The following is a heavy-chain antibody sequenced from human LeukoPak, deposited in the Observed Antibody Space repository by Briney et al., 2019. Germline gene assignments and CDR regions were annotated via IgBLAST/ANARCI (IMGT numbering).Heavy chain of an antibody. Sequence: SETLSLTCAVSGYSISSSNWWGWIRQPPGKGLEWIGYIYYSGSIYYNPSLKSRVTMSVDTSKNQFSLKLSSVTAVDTAVYYCARNAGPGRGAVAGSGLEAFDIWGQGTMVTVSS. CDR3: ARNAGPGRGAVAGSGLEAFDI. CDR1: GYSISSSNW. J-gene: IGHJ3*02. V-gene: IGHV4-28*05. CDR2: IYYSGSI. D-gene: IGHD6-19*01.